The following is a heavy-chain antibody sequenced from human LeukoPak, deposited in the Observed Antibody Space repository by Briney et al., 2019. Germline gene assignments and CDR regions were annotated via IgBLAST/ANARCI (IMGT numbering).Heavy chain of an antibody. D-gene: IGHD2-15*01. CDR2: IGGSGATT. J-gene: IGHJ4*02. CDR1: GFSFSAYG. CDR3: AKIRLEESATGY. Sequence: GGSLRLSCAASGFSFSAYGVNWVRQSPGKGLEWVSAIGGSGATTYYADSVRGRFTISRDNSKNTMYLQMSSLRAEDTAVYYCAKIRLEESATGYWGQGTLVTVSS. V-gene: IGHV3-23*01.